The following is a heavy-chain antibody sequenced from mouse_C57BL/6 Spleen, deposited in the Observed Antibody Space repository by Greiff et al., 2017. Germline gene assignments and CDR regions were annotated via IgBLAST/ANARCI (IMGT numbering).Heavy chain of an antibody. CDR2: INPSSGYT. V-gene: IGHV1-7*01. D-gene: IGHD2-1*01. CDR1: GYTFTSYW. J-gene: IGHJ2*01. CDR3: ARCPLYYPYYFDY. Sequence: VQLQQSGAELAKPGASVKLSCKASGYTFTSYWMHWVKQRPGQGLEWIGYINPSSGYTKYNQKFKDKATLTADKSSSTAYMQLSSLTSEDSAVYFCARCPLYYPYYFDYWGQGTTLTVSS.